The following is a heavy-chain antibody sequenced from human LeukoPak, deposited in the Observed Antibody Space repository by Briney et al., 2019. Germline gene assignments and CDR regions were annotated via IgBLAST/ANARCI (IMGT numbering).Heavy chain of an antibody. CDR2: INWNGGST. CDR3: ARDRSMVEWYFDL. D-gene: IGHD3-10*01. J-gene: IGHJ2*01. Sequence: AGGSLRLSCAASGFTFDDYGMSWVRQAPGKGLEWASGINWNGGSTGYADSVKGRFTISRDNAKNSLYLQMNSLRAEDTALYHCARDRSMVEWYFDLWGRGTLVTVSS. CDR1: GFTFDDYG. V-gene: IGHV3-20*01.